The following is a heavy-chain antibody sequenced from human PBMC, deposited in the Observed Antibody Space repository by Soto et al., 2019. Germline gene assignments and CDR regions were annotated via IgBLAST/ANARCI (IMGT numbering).Heavy chain of an antibody. V-gene: IGHV3-53*01. CDR2: IYTSGAA. D-gene: IGHD3-22*01. J-gene: IGHJ4*02. Sequence: GSLRLSCAGSGFTVSNNYMTWVRQPPGKGLEWVSIIYTSGAAYYADSVKGRFTISRDRSQNTVFLQMNNLTAQDTAIYYCARTPFITATYAYCFACWGQGTRVTVAS. CDR1: GFTVSNNY. CDR3: ARTPFITATYAYCFAC.